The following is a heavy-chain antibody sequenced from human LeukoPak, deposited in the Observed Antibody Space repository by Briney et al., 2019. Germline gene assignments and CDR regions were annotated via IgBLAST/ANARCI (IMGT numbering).Heavy chain of an antibody. J-gene: IGHJ4*02. CDR1: GFTFNSYA. Sequence: GGSLRLXCAASGFTFNSYAMSWVRQAPGKGLEWVSAISGSGGSTYYADSVKGRFTISRDNSKNTLYLQMNSLRAEDTAVYYCAKPPTYYYDSSGYYYWGQGTLVTVSS. CDR2: ISGSGGST. D-gene: IGHD3-22*01. V-gene: IGHV3-23*01. CDR3: AKPPTYYYDSSGYYY.